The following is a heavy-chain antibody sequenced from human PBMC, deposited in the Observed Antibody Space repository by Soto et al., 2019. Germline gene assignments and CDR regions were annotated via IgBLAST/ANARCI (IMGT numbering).Heavy chain of an antibody. V-gene: IGHV3-49*03. CDR1: GFTFGDYA. Sequence: GGSLRLSCTASGFTFGDYAMSWFRQAPGKGPEWVGFIRSKAYGGTTEYAASVKGRFTISRDDSKSIAYLQMNSLKTEDTAVYYCTREYFGITMVRGVRNPFDYWGQGTLVTVSS. J-gene: IGHJ4*02. CDR2: IRSKAYGGTT. CDR3: TREYFGITMVRGVRNPFDY. D-gene: IGHD3-10*01.